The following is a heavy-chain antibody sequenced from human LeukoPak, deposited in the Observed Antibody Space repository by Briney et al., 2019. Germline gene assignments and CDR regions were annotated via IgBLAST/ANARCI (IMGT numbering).Heavy chain of an antibody. CDR1: GFSFSYHS. V-gene: IGHV3-21*01. D-gene: IGHD2-15*01. CDR3: VRGATVAAPPRFDP. CDR2: ISSSSTHT. J-gene: IGHJ5*02. Sequence: PGGSLRLSCAASGFSFSYHSMNWVRQAPGKGLEWVASISSSSTHTYSAVSVRGRFTISRDNAKRSLYLQMSRLRAEDTALYYCVRGATVAAPPRFDPWGQGTLVTVSS.